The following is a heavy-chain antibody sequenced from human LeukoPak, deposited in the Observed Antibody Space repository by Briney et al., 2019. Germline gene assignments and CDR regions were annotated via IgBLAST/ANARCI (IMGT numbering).Heavy chain of an antibody. J-gene: IGHJ4*02. D-gene: IGHD6-19*01. Sequence: GGSLRLSCAASGFAFSGQAMGWVRQAPGKGLEWVSVISDSGGITYYADSVKGRFTISRDNSKNTLFLQMNSLRAEDTAVYFCAKDARRTSGWYFFDYWGQGTLVTVSS. CDR2: ISDSGGIT. V-gene: IGHV3-23*01. CDR1: GFAFSGQA. CDR3: AKDARRTSGWYFFDY.